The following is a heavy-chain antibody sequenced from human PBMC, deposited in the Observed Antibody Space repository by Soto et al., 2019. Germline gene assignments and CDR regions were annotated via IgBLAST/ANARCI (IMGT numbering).Heavy chain of an antibody. CDR1: GYTFTSYD. J-gene: IGHJ4*02. Sequence: GASVKVSCKASGYTFTSYDINWVRQAPGQGLEWMGWMNPNSGNTGYAQKFQGRVTMTRNTSISTAYMELSSLRSEDTAVYYCARSPPLLLWFGESQGPVDYWGQGTLVTVPS. D-gene: IGHD3-10*01. V-gene: IGHV1-8*01. CDR2: MNPNSGNT. CDR3: ARSPPLLLWFGESQGPVDY.